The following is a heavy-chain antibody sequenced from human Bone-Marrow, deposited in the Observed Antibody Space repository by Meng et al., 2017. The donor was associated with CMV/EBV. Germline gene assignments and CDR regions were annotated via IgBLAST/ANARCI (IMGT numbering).Heavy chain of an antibody. CDR2: IIPILGIA. CDR3: AREVDIGYYFDY. D-gene: IGHD5-12*01. J-gene: IGHJ4*02. CDR1: GGTFSSYT. V-gene: IGHV1-69*02. Sequence: SVKVSCKASGGTFSSYTISWVRQAPGQGLEWMGRIIPILGIANYAQKFQGRVTITADKSTSTAYMELSSLRSEDTAVYYCAREVDIGYYFDYWGQGTLVTVYS.